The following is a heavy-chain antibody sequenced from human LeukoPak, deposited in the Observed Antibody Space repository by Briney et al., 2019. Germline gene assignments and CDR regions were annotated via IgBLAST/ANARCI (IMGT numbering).Heavy chain of an antibody. D-gene: IGHD4-17*01. CDR2: ISWDGGST. J-gene: IGHJ4*02. CDR1: GFTFDDYA. Sequence: PGGSLRLSCAASGFTFDDYAMHWVRQAPGKGLEWVSLISWDGGSTYYADSVKGRFTISRDNSKNSLYLQMNSLRAEDTAVYYCAKGDDYGDYIPAGYWGQGTLVTVSS. V-gene: IGHV3-43D*03. CDR3: AKGDDYGDYIPAGY.